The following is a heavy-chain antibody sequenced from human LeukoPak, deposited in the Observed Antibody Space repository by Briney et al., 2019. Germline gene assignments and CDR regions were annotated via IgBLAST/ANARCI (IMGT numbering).Heavy chain of an antibody. CDR3: AKDVEASSSWYRGDWFDP. V-gene: IGHV3-23*01. CDR1: AFTFSSYA. CDR2: ISGSGGST. Sequence: GSLRLSCAASAFTFSSYAMSWVLQAPGKGLEWVSAISGSGGSTYYADSVKGRFTISRDNSKNTLYLQMNSLRAEDTAVYYCAKDVEASSSWYRGDWFDPWGQGALVTVSS. D-gene: IGHD6-13*01. J-gene: IGHJ5*02.